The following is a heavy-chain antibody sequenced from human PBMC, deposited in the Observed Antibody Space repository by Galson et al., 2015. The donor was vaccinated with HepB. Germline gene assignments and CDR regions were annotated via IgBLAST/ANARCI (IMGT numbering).Heavy chain of an antibody. J-gene: IGHJ3*02. Sequence: SLRLSCAASGFTFSSYWMSWVRQAPGKGLEWVANIKQDGSEEYYVDSVKGRFTISRDNAKNSLYLQMNSLRAEDTAVYYCAREGYSYPTAPADAFDIWGQGTMVTVSS. CDR1: GFTFSSYW. D-gene: IGHD5-18*01. CDR2: IKQDGSEE. CDR3: AREGYSYPTAPADAFDI. V-gene: IGHV3-7*03.